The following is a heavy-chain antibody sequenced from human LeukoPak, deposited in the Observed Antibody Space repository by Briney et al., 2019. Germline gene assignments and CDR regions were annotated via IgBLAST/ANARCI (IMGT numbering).Heavy chain of an antibody. CDR2: IHYSGST. Sequence: KPSETLSLTCTVSGFSISNTNYYWGWIRQPPGKGLGWIGSIHYSGSTSYSPSLKSRVTLSIDTSKNQFSLRLTSVTAADTAVYYCARDPTSWQGADYWGQGTLVTVSS. V-gene: IGHV4-39*07. J-gene: IGHJ4*02. CDR1: GFSISNTNYY. D-gene: IGHD2-2*01. CDR3: ARDPTSWQGADY.